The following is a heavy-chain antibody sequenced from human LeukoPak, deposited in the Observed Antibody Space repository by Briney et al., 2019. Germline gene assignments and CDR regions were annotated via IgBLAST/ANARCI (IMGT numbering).Heavy chain of an antibody. Sequence: GGSLRLSCAASGFTFSSYAMSWIRQAPGKGLEWISAISTSGGSTYYADSVKGRFTISRDNSKNTLYLQMNSLRAEDTAVYYCAKGHRGWELLFDGCYMDVWGKGTTVTVSS. J-gene: IGHJ6*03. CDR3: AKGHRGWELLFDGCYMDV. CDR2: ISTSGGST. V-gene: IGHV3-23*01. CDR1: GFTFSSYA. D-gene: IGHD1-26*01.